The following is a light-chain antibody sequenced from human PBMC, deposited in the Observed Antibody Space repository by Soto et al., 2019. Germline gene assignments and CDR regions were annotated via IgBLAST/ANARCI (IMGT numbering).Light chain of an antibody. CDR2: GAS. V-gene: IGKV3-15*01. Sequence: EMLMTQSPPTLSVSPGERAALSCRASQSISSNLAWYQEKPGQAPRLLIYGASARATGIPARFSGSGSGTEFTLTISSLQSEDFVVYYCQQYNNWPWTFGQGTKVDIK. CDR3: QQYNNWPWT. J-gene: IGKJ1*01. CDR1: QSISSN.